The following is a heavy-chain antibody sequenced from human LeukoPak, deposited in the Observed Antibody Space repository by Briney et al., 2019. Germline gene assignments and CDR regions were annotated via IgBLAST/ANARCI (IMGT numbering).Heavy chain of an antibody. V-gene: IGHV4-39*01. D-gene: IGHD3-10*01. Sequence: KPSETPSLHFTFSGDPLRSSSYYWDWVRQPPGEGLEWIGSIHYSGSTYNNPSLKSRVTISVDTSKNQFSLKLSSVTAADTAVYYCARRGSGYRWGQGTLVTVSS. CDR3: ARRGSGYR. J-gene: IGHJ1*01. CDR2: IHYSGST. CDR1: GDPLRSSSYY.